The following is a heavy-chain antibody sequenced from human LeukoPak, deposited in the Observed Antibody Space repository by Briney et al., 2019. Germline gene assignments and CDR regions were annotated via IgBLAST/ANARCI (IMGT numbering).Heavy chain of an antibody. D-gene: IGHD3-3*01. CDR1: GFTFSNYA. Sequence: GGSLRLSCAVSGFTFSNYAMHWVRQAPGKWLEWVSSISSSGTYLYYADYVKGRFTISRDNAKDSLYLQMNSLRVEDTAVYFCARGLFGVINPTDYWGQGTLVTVSS. CDR3: ARGLFGVINPTDY. V-gene: IGHV3-21*01. J-gene: IGHJ4*02. CDR2: ISSSGTYL.